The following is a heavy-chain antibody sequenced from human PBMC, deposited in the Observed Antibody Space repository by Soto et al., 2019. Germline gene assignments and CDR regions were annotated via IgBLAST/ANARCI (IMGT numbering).Heavy chain of an antibody. CDR3: ASWSAWNPLYYHGMDV. D-gene: IGHD1-1*01. V-gene: IGHV1-69*08. Sequence: VASVKVSCKVPGGAFTNYSLNWVRHSPGQGLEWLGGIIPLHNTSNYSEKFAGRLSVTADISSSTVYMHLSGLTSGDTATYYCASWSAWNPLYYHGMDVWGQGTTVTVSS. CDR2: IIPLHNTS. J-gene: IGHJ6*02. CDR1: GGAFTNYS.